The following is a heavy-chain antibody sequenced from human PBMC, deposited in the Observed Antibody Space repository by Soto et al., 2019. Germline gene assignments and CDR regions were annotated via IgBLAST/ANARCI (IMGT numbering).Heavy chain of an antibody. CDR1: GFTFGDYA. CDR2: IRSKAYGETT. D-gene: IGHD6-13*01. V-gene: IGHV3-49*03. J-gene: IGHJ4*02. Sequence: GGSLRLSCRGSGFTFGDYAVSWFRQAPGKGLECVGFIRSKAYGETTDYAASVKGRFTISRDDSKSIAYLQMNSLKTEDTAIYYCTRGFYSNTSYPRFDFWGQGTLVTVSS. CDR3: TRGFYSNTSYPRFDF.